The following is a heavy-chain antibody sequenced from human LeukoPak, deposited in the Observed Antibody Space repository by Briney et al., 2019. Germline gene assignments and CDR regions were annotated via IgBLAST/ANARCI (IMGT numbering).Heavy chain of an antibody. CDR1: GFTFTKFW. J-gene: IGHJ6*03. CDR3: ARDPYSGSYGNYYYYFMDV. Sequence: PGESLRLSCEASGFTFTKFWMSWVRQAPGKGLEWVANIQEDGKKENYVDSVRGRFTISRDNAKNSLYLQMNSLRAEDTAVYYCARDPYSGSYGNYYYYFMDVWGKGTTVTISS. V-gene: IGHV3-7*01. CDR2: IQEDGKKE. D-gene: IGHD1-26*01.